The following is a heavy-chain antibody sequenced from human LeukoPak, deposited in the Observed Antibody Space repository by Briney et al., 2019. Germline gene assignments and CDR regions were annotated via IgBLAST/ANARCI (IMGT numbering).Heavy chain of an antibody. Sequence: SETVSLTCTVSSYSISSGYYWGWIRQPPGEGLEWIGHIYPTGSANYNPSLKRRVTISVDTSKNQFSLKVSSVSAADTAVYYCARAYSSSWYWNWFDPWGQGTLVTVSS. CDR2: IYPTGSA. V-gene: IGHV4-38-2*02. D-gene: IGHD6-13*01. J-gene: IGHJ5*02. CDR3: ARAYSSSWYWNWFDP. CDR1: SYSISSGYY.